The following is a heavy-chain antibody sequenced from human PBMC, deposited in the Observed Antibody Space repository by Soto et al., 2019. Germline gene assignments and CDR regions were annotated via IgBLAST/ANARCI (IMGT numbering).Heavy chain of an antibody. D-gene: IGHD1-7*01. CDR2: FDPEDGET. CDR3: ARKRGNWNYVEEFGPPYFDY. CDR1: GYTLTELS. J-gene: IGHJ4*02. V-gene: IGHV1-24*01. Sequence: ASVKVSCKVSGYTLTELSMHWVRQAPGKGLEWMGGFDPEDGETIYAQKFQGRVTMTEDTSTDTAYMELSSLRSEDTAVYYCARKRGNWNYVEEFGPPYFDYWGQGTLVTVSS.